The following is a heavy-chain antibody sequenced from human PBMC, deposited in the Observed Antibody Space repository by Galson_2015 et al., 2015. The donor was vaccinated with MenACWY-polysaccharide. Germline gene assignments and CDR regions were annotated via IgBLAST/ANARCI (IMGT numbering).Heavy chain of an antibody. CDR1: GFTFSDYC. Sequence: SLRLSCAASGFTFSDYCMNWVRQAPGKGLEWVSFISNSANDIFYTDSVKGRFTISRDNAKNSLSLQMNSLRAEDTAVYYCARSLPLVGILFDHWGQGTLVTVSS. CDR2: ISNSANDI. V-gene: IGHV3-21*05. D-gene: IGHD2-21*01. J-gene: IGHJ4*02. CDR3: ARSLPLVGILFDH.